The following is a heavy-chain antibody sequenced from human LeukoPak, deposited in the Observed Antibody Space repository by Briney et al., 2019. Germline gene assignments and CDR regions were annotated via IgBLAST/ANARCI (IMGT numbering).Heavy chain of an antibody. D-gene: IGHD3-22*01. J-gene: IGHJ3*02. V-gene: IGHV1-18*01. CDR2: ISAYNGNT. CDR3: ARDVDSSGYYYGGIDDAFDI. CDR1: GYTFTSYG. Sequence: ASVKVSCKASGYTFTSYGISWVRQAPGQGLEWMGWISAYNGNTNYAQKLQGRVTMTTDTSTSTAYMELRSLRSDDTAVYYCARDVDSSGYYYGGIDDAFDIWGQGTMVTVSS.